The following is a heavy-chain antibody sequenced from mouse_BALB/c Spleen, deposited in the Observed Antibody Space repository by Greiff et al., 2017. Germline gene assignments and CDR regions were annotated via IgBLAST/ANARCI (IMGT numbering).Heavy chain of an antibody. CDR3: ARELEYGNPWFAY. CDR2: ISSGGST. Sequence: EVKLMESGGGLVKPGGSLKLSCAASGFTFSSYAMSWVRQTPEKRLEWVASISSGGSTYYPDSVKGRFTISRDNARNILYLQMSSLRSEDTAMYYCARELEYGNPWFAYWGQGTLVTVSA. V-gene: IGHV5-6-5*01. D-gene: IGHD2-10*02. CDR1: GFTFSSYA. J-gene: IGHJ3*01.